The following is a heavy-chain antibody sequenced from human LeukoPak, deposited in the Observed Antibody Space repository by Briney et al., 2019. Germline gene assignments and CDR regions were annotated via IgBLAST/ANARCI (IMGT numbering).Heavy chain of an antibody. Sequence: AASVKVSCKASGGTFSSYAISWVRQAPGQGLEWMGWINPNSGGTNYAQKFQGRVTMTRDTSISTAYMELSRLRSDDTAVYYCARELRPPTYSTSWYALDPWGQGTLVTVSS. V-gene: IGHV1-2*02. CDR2: INPNSGGT. D-gene: IGHD6-13*01. J-gene: IGHJ5*02. CDR1: GGTFSSYA. CDR3: ARELRPPTYSTSWYALDP.